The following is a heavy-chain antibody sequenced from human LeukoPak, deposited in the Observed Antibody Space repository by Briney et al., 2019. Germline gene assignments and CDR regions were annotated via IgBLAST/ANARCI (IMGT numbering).Heavy chain of an antibody. D-gene: IGHD4-23*01. V-gene: IGHV4-34*01. CDR3: ARALEAYGSNSGGIDY. Sequence: SETLSLTCAVYGGSFSGYYWSWIRQPPGKGLEWIGEINHSGGTNYNPSLKSRVTISVDTSKNQFSLKLSSVTAADTAVYYCARALEAYGSNSGGIDYWGQGTLVTVSS. CDR2: INHSGGT. J-gene: IGHJ4*02. CDR1: GGSFSGYY.